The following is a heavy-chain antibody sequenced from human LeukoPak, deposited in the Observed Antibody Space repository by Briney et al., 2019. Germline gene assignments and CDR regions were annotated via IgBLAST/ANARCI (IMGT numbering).Heavy chain of an antibody. CDR3: ARETRGYSYGSFSSYFDY. Sequence: SETLSLTCTVSGGSISSYYWSWIRQPPGKGLEWIGYIYYSGSTNYNPSLKSRVTISVDTSKNQFSLKLSSVTAADTAVYYCARETRGYSYGSFSSYFDYWGQGTLVTVSS. J-gene: IGHJ4*02. CDR2: IYYSGST. CDR1: GGSISSYY. D-gene: IGHD5-18*01. V-gene: IGHV4-59*01.